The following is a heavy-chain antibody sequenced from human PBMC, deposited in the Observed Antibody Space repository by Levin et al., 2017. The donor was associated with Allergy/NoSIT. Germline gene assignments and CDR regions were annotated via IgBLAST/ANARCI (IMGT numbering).Heavy chain of an antibody. CDR2: IYYSGNT. D-gene: IGHD3-16*01. CDR1: GGSISSGDYY. CDR3: ARLGSYRDWFDP. Sequence: KTSETLSLTCTVSGGSISSGDYYWSWIRQPPGKGLEWIGYIYYSGNTHYNPSLKSRVTISVDTSKNQFSLKLSSVTAADTAVYYCARLGSYRDWFDPWGQGTLVTVSS. J-gene: IGHJ5*02. V-gene: IGHV4-30-4*01.